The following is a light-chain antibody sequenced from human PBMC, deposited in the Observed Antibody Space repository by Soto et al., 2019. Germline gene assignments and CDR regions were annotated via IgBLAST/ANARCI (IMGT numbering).Light chain of an antibody. V-gene: IGKV1-5*01. CDR3: QQYNIYWT. Sequence: DIQMTQSPSTLSASVGDRVIITSRPSQSISSWVAWYQQKPGKAPKLLIFGASSLQSGVPSRFSGSGTGTEFTLTISSLQPDDFATYYCQQYNIYWTFGQGTKVDI. CDR2: GAS. CDR1: QSISSW. J-gene: IGKJ1*01.